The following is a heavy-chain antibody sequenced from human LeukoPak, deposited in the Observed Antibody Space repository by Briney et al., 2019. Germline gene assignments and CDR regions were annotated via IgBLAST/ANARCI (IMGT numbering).Heavy chain of an antibody. CDR1: GGSISSYY. CDR2: IYYSGST. V-gene: IGHV4-59*08. J-gene: IGHJ6*02. CDR3: ARGRDSGTRRGMDV. D-gene: IGHD3-10*01. Sequence: PSETLSLTCTVSGGSISSYYWSWIRQPPGKGLELIGYIYYSGSTNYNPSLKSRVTISVDTSKNQFSLKLSSVTAADTAVYYCARGRDSGTRRGMDVWGQGTTVTVSS.